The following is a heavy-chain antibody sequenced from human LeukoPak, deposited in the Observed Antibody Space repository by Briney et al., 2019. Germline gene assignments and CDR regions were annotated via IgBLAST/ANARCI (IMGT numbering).Heavy chain of an antibody. V-gene: IGHV3-7*04. CDR2: IKPDGSEK. Sequence: PGGSLRLSCAASGFTFSRFEMNWVRQAPGKGLEWVANIKPDGSEKYYVDSVKGRFTISRDNAKNSLYLQMNGLRAEDTAVYYCARDRIQLWSHDYWGQGTLVTVSS. J-gene: IGHJ4*02. D-gene: IGHD5-18*01. CDR3: ARDRIQLWSHDY. CDR1: GFTFSRFE.